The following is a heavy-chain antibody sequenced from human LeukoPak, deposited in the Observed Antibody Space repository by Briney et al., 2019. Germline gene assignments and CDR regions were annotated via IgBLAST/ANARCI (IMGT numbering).Heavy chain of an antibody. CDR2: IYYSGST. V-gene: IGHV4-59*01. D-gene: IGHD6-19*01. J-gene: IGHJ6*02. Sequence: PSETLSLTCTVSGGSISSYYWSWIRQPPGKGLEWIGYIYYSGSTNYNPSLKSRVTISVDTSKNQFPLKLSSVTAADTAVYYCARSPSGWYISYYYYGMDVWGQGTTVTVSS. CDR3: ARSPSGWYISYYYYGMDV. CDR1: GGSISSYY.